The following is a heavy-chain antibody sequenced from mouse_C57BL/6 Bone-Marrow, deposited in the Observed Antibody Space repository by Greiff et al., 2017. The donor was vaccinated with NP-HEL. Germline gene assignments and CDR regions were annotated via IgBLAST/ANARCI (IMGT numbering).Heavy chain of an antibody. Sequence: VQLQESGAELARPGASVKLSCKASGYTFTSYGISWVKQGTGQGLEWIGEIYPRSGNTYYNEKFKGKATLTADKSSSTAYMELRSLTSEDSAVYFCAREGESTMITTGAYWGQGTLVTVSA. CDR2: IYPRSGNT. CDR3: AREGESTMITTGAY. J-gene: IGHJ3*01. CDR1: GYTFTSYG. D-gene: IGHD2-4*01. V-gene: IGHV1-81*01.